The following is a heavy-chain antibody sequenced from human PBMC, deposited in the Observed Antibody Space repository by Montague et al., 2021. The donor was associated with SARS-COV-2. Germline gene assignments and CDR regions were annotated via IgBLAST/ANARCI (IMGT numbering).Heavy chain of an antibody. D-gene: IGHD6-19*01. J-gene: IGHJ4*02. Sequence: SETLSLTCTVSGDSISSSSYDWGWIRRPPGKGLEWIGHISYHGNTNYNPSLKSRVTISIDTSRNQFSLKVSFVTATDTAIYYCARLLDYWDSSGQRRHFDYWGQGTLVTVSS. V-gene: IGHV4-39*01. CDR3: ARLLDYWDSSGQRRHFDY. CDR2: ISYHGNT. CDR1: GDSISSSSYD.